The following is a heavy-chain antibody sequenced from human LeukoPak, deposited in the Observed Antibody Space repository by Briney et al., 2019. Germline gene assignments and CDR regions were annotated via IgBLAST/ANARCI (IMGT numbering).Heavy chain of an antibody. V-gene: IGHV5-51*01. J-gene: IGHJ5*02. CDR1: GYIFTNYW. CDR2: IYPGDSDT. Sequence: GESLKISCKGSGYIFTNYWIGWVRQMPGKGLEWMGIIYPGDSDTRYSPSFQDQVTISADKSISTAYLQWSSLKASDTAMYYYARHRAIGVRGVPWVGPNWFDPWGQGTLVTVSS. D-gene: IGHD3-10*01. CDR3: ARHRAIGVRGVPWVGPNWFDP.